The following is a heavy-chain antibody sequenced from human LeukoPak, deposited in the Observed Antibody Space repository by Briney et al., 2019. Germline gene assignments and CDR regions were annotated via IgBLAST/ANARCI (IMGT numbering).Heavy chain of an antibody. CDR3: TTEGYYGSGTYYN. V-gene: IGHV3-30*03. Sequence: GGSLRLSCAASGFTFSSYGMHWVRQAPGKGLEWVAVISYDGSNKHYADSVKGRFTISRDNSKNTLYLQMNSLKAEDTAMYFCTTEGYYGSGTYYNWGQGTLVTVSS. CDR1: GFTFSSYG. D-gene: IGHD3-10*01. J-gene: IGHJ4*02. CDR2: ISYDGSNK.